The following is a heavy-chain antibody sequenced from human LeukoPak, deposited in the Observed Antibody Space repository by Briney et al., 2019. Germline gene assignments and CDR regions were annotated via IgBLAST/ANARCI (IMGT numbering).Heavy chain of an antibody. CDR3: ARLSKGRYFDYIFDY. CDR2: IYYTGST. V-gene: IGHV4-39*01. CDR1: GGSVSSTEFY. J-gene: IGHJ4*02. D-gene: IGHD3-9*01. Sequence: SETLSLTCTVSGGSVSSTEFYWRWIRQPPGKGLQWIGNIYYTGSTYYNPSLDSRVTMSVDTSQNQISLKMTSVTAADTAVYYCARLSKGRYFDYIFDYWGQGTLVTVSS.